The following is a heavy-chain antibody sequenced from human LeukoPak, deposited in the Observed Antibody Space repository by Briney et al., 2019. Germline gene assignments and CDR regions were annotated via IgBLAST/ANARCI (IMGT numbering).Heavy chain of an antibody. D-gene: IGHD6-25*01. V-gene: IGHV1-69*05. J-gene: IGHJ5*02. CDR1: GGTFSSYA. CDR3: ARGPPRLNWFDP. CDR2: IIPIFGTA. Sequence: SVKVSCKASGGTFSSYAISWVRQAPGQGLEWMGGIIPIFGTANYAQKLQGRVTITRDTSASTAYMELRSLRSEDTAVFYCARGPPRLNWFDPWGQGTLVTVSS.